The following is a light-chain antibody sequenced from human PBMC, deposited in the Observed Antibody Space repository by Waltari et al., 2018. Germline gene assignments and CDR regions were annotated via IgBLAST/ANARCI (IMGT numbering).Light chain of an antibody. CDR1: QSLVHRNGNTY. Sequence: DVVMTQSPLSLPITPGQPASISCRSSQSLVHRNGNTYLSWYQQKPGQPPRLLIYQVSNRYSGVPDRFSGSGAGTDFTLKISRVEAEDVGVYYCGQGAHLPFTFGPGTKLDIK. J-gene: IGKJ3*01. CDR2: QVS. CDR3: GQGAHLPFT. V-gene: IGKV2-30*02.